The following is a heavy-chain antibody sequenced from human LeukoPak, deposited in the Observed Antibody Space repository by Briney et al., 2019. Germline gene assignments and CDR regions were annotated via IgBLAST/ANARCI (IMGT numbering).Heavy chain of an antibody. CDR1: GFTFSSYA. CDR2: ISGSGGST. J-gene: IGHJ4*02. V-gene: IGHV3-23*01. D-gene: IGHD3-22*01. Sequence: PGGSLRLSYAASGFTFSSYAMSWVRQAPGKGLEWVSAISGSGGSTYYADSVKGRFTISRDNSKNTLYLQMNSLRAEDTAVYYCAKTRDPDYYDSSGYYYIACMDYWGQGTLVTVSS. CDR3: AKTRDPDYYDSSGYYYIACMDY.